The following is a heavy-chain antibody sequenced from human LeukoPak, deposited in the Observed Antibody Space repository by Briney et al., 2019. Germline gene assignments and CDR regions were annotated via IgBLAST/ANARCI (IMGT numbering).Heavy chain of an antibody. J-gene: IGHJ4*02. CDR3: ARGAYDFWSGSPPDY. CDR2: IYTSGST. CDR1: GGSISSGSYY. V-gene: IGHV4-61*02. Sequence: PSQTLSLTCTVSGGSISSGSYYWSWIRQPAGKGLEWIGRIYTSGSTNYNPSLKSRVTISVDTSKNQFSLKLSSVTAADTAVYYCARGAYDFWSGSPPDYWGRGTLVTVSS. D-gene: IGHD3-3*01.